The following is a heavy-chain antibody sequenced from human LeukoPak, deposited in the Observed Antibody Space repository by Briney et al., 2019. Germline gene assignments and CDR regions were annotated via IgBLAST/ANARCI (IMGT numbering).Heavy chain of an antibody. V-gene: IGHV1-18*01. J-gene: IGHJ6*02. D-gene: IGHD4-17*01. Sequence: ASVKVSCKASGYTLTSFGTSWVRQAPGQGLEWMGWISGYNGNTNYAQKLQGRVTMTRNTSISTAYMELSSLRSEDTAVYYCATSKGDYAYGMDVWGQGTTVTVSS. CDR1: GYTLTSFG. CDR2: ISGYNGNT. CDR3: ATSKGDYAYGMDV.